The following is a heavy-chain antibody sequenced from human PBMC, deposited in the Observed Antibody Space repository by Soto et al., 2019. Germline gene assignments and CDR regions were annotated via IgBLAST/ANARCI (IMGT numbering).Heavy chain of an antibody. D-gene: IGHD2-15*01. V-gene: IGHV4-39*01. CDR2: MFYSGLT. CDR3: APLSVSLSGPYGIHV. CDR1: GYPVTSSDYY. J-gene: IGHJ6*02. Sequence: SETLSLTCSVSGYPVTSSDYYWAWIRQPPGKGLEWIGSMFYSGLTYYNPSLKSRVTLSVDTSKNQFSVRLNSVTAADTAVYYCAPLSVSLSGPYGIHVWGQGTTVTVS.